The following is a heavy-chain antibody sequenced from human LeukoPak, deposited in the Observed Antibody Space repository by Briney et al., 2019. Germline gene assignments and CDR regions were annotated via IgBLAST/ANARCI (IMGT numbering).Heavy chain of an antibody. CDR1: GGYIIDYC. CDR3: VRRVRYFGQNDY. CDR2: IYYTGST. J-gene: IGHJ4*02. Sequence: SETLSRSWTVSGGYIIDYCGSWILQHPGKGLEWIGYIYYTGSTNYNPSLKSRVTMSVDTSKNQISLKLSSVTAADSAVYYCVRRVRYFGQNDYWGQGTLVTVSS. V-gene: IGHV4-59*08. D-gene: IGHD3-9*01.